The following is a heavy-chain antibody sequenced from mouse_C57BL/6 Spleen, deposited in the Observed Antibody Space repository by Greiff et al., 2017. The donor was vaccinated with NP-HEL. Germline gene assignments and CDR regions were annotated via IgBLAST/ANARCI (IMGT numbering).Heavy chain of an antibody. D-gene: IGHD4-1*01. J-gene: IGHJ2*01. Sequence: DVMLVESGEGLVKPGGSLKLSCAASGFTFSSYAMSWVRQTPEKRLEWVAYISSGGDYIYYADTVKGRFTISRDNARNTLYLQMSSLKSEDTAMYYCTRGGTGNYFDYWGQGTTLTVSS. CDR1: GFTFSSYA. CDR2: ISSGGDYI. CDR3: TRGGTGNYFDY. V-gene: IGHV5-9-1*02.